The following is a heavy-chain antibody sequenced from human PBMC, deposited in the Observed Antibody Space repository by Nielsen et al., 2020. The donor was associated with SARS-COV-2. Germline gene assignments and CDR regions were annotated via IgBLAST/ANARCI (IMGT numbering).Heavy chain of an antibody. CDR1: GGTFSSYA. Sequence: SVKVSCKASGGTFSSYAISWVRQAPGQGLEWMGRIIPILGIANYAQKFQGRVTITADKSTSTAYMELSSLRSEETAVYYCAREDPGDTAMVSLDYWGQGTLVTVSS. D-gene: IGHD5-18*01. CDR3: AREDPGDTAMVSLDY. V-gene: IGHV1-69*04. CDR2: IIPILGIA. J-gene: IGHJ4*02.